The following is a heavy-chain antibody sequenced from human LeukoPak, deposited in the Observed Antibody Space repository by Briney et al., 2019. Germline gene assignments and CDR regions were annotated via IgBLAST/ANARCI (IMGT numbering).Heavy chain of an antibody. D-gene: IGHD3-22*01. CDR2: INPNSGGT. J-gene: IGHJ4*02. Sequence: ASVKVSCKASGYTFTGYYMHWVRQAPGQGLEWMGWINPNSGGTNYAQKFQGRVTTTRDTSISTAYMELSRLRSDDTAVYYCARAPAGSGYEFDYWGQGTLVTVSS. V-gene: IGHV1-2*02. CDR3: ARAPAGSGYEFDY. CDR1: GYTFTGYY.